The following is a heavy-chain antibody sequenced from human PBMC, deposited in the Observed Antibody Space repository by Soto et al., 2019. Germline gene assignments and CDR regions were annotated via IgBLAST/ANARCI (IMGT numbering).Heavy chain of an antibody. Sequence: QVQLVQSGAEVKKPGASVKVSCKASGYPFINFAIHWVRQAPGQRLEWMGWIHGGTGNTKYSEKFQDRVTITRDTSASLVYMELSRLRSDDTAVYYCARGPPTGSSGWFYFDSWGQGPLVTVSS. V-gene: IGHV1-3*01. CDR1: GYPFINFA. D-gene: IGHD6-19*01. J-gene: IGHJ4*02. CDR3: ARGPPTGSSGWFYFDS. CDR2: IHGGTGNT.